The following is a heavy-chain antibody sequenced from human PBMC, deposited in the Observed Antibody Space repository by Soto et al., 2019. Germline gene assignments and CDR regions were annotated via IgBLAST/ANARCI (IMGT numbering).Heavy chain of an antibody. CDR2: IYSDGST. Sequence: VGSLRLSCAASGFTVSSNYMSWVRQAPGKGLEWVSVIYSDGSTYYADSVKGRFTISRDNSKNTLYLQMNSLRAEDTAVYYCARDFPRAFYSSGWRGPVAPGYWGQGTLVTVSS. V-gene: IGHV3-53*01. CDR3: ARDFPRAFYSSGWRGPVAPGY. D-gene: IGHD6-19*01. J-gene: IGHJ4*02. CDR1: GFTVSSNY.